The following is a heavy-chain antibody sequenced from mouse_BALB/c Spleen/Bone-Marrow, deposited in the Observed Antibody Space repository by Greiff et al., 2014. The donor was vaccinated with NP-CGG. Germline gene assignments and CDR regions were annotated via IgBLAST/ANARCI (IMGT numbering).Heavy chain of an antibody. CDR1: GYSFTSYW. V-gene: IGHV1-5*01. CDR3: TRRNYRDDGFAY. D-gene: IGHD2-14*01. CDR2: IYLGNSDT. Sequence: VHVKQSGTVLARPGTSVKMSCKAPGYSFTSYWMHWVKQRPGQGLEWIGVIYLGNSDTSYNQKFKGKAKLTAVTSASTAYMELSSLTKEDSAVYYCTRRNYRDDGFAYWGQGTLVTVSA. J-gene: IGHJ3*01.